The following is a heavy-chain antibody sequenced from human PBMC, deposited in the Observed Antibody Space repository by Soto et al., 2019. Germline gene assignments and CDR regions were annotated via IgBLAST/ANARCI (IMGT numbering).Heavy chain of an antibody. CDR2: IYSGGNT. J-gene: IGHJ6*02. CDR1: GFTVSSNY. Sequence: EVQLVESGGGLVQPGGSLRPSCAASGFTVSSNYMSWVRQAPGKGLEWVSVIYSGGNTYYADSVKGRFTISRDNSKNTLYLQMNSLRAEDTAVYYCARDFRLGDNYYGLDVWGQGTTVTVSS. CDR3: ARDFRLGDNYYGLDV. D-gene: IGHD2-21*02. V-gene: IGHV3-66*01.